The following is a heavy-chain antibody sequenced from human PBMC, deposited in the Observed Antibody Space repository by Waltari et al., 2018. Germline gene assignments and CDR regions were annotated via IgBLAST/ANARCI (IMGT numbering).Heavy chain of an antibody. CDR2: IHRSGTT. V-gene: IGHV4-4*02. CDR3: ARDRGRGIYLDS. Sequence: QMQLQESGPGLVKPSGTLSVTCTISGDSMSSGDWWSWVRQSPEKGLVWIGKIHRSGTTHYNPAFDSLVSISIDTSNNQFSLKVSSTTAADTAVYYCARDRGRGIYLDSWGRGTLVTVSA. CDR1: GDSMSSGDW. J-gene: IGHJ4*02. D-gene: IGHD2-15*01.